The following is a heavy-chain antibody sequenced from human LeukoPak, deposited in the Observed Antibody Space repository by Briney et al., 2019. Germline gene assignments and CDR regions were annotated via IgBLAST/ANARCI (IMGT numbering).Heavy chain of an antibody. J-gene: IGHJ4*02. Sequence: SETLSLTCTVSGGSINNNYWSWIRQPAGKGLEWIGRMYSSGSTDYNPSLRSRVTMSIDTSKNQFSLKLSSVNAADTAVYYCARLAAAGDYDYWGQGSLVTVSS. CDR2: MYSSGST. CDR1: GGSINNNY. V-gene: IGHV4-4*07. D-gene: IGHD2-21*01. CDR3: ARLAAAGDYDY.